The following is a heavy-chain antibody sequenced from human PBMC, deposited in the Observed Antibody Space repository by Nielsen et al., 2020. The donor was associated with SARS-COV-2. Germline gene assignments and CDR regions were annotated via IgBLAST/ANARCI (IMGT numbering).Heavy chain of an antibody. J-gene: IGHJ6*02. V-gene: IGHV4-31*03. CDR3: VRDTLAHGLDV. CDR2: IHYTGSA. Sequence: SETLSLTCSVSGDSIRNSRYYWTWVRQPPGRGPEWIGNIHYTGSANYSPFLKSRLSMSLEASRNQFSLSVKSMTAADSAEYYCVRDTLAHGLDVWGQGITVTVSS. CDR1: GDSIRNSRYY.